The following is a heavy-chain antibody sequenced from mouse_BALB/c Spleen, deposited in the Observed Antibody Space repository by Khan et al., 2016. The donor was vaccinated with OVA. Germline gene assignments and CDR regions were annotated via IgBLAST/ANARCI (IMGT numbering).Heavy chain of an antibody. Sequence: QVQLQQPGAELVRPGASVKLSCEASGYTFTSYWMNWVKQSPEQGLEWIGRIDPYDSETHYNQNFKDKTILTVDKSSSTAYMQLSRLTSEDSAVYDGARNPFAYWGQGTLVTVSA. CDR3: ARNPFAY. J-gene: IGHJ3*01. V-gene: IGHV1-52*01. CDR2: IDPYDSET. CDR1: GYTFTSYW.